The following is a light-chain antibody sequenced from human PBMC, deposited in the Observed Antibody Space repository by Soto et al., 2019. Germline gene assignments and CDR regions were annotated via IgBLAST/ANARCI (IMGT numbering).Light chain of an antibody. CDR1: SSNIGSNT. Sequence: QSVLTQPPSASGTPGQRVTISCSGSSSNIGSNTVNWYQQLPGTAPKLLIYSNNQRPSGVPDRFSGSKSGTSASLAISGLQSEDEADYYCAAWDDSLNGWVFGGGTKDRP. CDR3: AAWDDSLNGWV. CDR2: SNN. J-gene: IGLJ3*02. V-gene: IGLV1-44*01.